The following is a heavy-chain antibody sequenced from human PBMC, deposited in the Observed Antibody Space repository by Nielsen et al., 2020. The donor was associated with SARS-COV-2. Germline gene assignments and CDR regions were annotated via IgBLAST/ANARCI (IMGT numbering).Heavy chain of an antibody. V-gene: IGHV4-59*12. CDR3: ARDLRIQLWPNFDY. CDR1: GGSISSYY. D-gene: IGHD5-18*01. J-gene: IGHJ4*02. Sequence: SETLSLTCTVSGGSISSYYWSWIRQPPGKGLEWIGYIYYSGSTNYNPSLKSRVTISVDTSKNQFSLKLSSVTAADTAVYYCARDLRIQLWPNFDYWGQGTLVTVSS. CDR2: IYYSGST.